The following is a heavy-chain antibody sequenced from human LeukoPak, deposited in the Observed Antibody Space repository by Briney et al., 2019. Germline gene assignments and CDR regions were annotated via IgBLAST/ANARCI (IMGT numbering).Heavy chain of an antibody. J-gene: IGHJ5*02. V-gene: IGHV1-46*01. Sequence: ASVKVSCKASGYTFTDYHMHWVRQAPGQGLEWMGIVNPSGGSTTYAEKFQGRVTMTRDTSTSTVYMELTSLRSEDTAVYYCARDSLRTAIAMAGGNWFDPWGQGTLVTVSP. CDR3: ARDSLRTAIAMAGGNWFDP. D-gene: IGHD6-19*01. CDR1: GYTFTDYH. CDR2: VNPSGGST.